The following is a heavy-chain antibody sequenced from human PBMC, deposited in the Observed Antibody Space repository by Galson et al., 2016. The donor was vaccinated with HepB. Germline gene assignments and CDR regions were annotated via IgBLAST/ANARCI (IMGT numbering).Heavy chain of an antibody. J-gene: IGHJ4*02. CDR3: ARVSGPWVGVPAAKVYFDF. CDR1: GFTFKYHA. D-gene: IGHD2-2*01. Sequence: SLRLSCAASGFTFKYHAMSWVRQAPGSGLEWVAVISDGGTAHYADSVKGRFTISRDNSKNTVYLQMDSLRAEDRAAYYCARVSGPWVGVPAAKVYFDFWGQGTLVIASS. CDR2: ISDGGTA. V-gene: IGHV3-23*01.